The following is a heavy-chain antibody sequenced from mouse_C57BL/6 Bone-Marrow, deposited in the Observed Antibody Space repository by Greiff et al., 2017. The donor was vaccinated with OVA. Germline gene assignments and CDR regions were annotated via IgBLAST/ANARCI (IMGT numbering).Heavy chain of an antibody. V-gene: IGHV14-4*01. CDR2: IDPENGDT. CDR3: TTFITTVVAPCFDY. Sequence: VQLQQSGAELVRPGASVKLSCTASGFNIKDVYMHWVKQRPEQGLEWIGWIDPENGDTEYASKFQGKATITADTSSNTAYLQLSSLTSEDTAVYYCTTFITTVVAPCFDYWGQGTTLTVSS. J-gene: IGHJ2*01. D-gene: IGHD1-1*01. CDR1: GFNIKDVY.